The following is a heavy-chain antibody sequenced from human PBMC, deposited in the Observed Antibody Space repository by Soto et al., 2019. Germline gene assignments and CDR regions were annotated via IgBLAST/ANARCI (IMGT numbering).Heavy chain of an antibody. D-gene: IGHD3-10*01. CDR3: ARASPAKYGSGSHAFDI. Sequence: PSDTLSLTCAVYGGSFRGYYWSWIRQPPGKGLEWIGEINHSGSTNYNPSLKSRVTISVDTSKNQFSLKLSSVTAADTAVYYCARASPAKYGSGSHAFDIWGQGTMVTVSS. CDR1: GGSFRGYY. CDR2: INHSGST. J-gene: IGHJ3*02. V-gene: IGHV4-34*01.